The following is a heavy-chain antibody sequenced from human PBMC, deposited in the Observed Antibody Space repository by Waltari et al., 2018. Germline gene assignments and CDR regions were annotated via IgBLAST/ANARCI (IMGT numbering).Heavy chain of an antibody. D-gene: IGHD6-13*01. V-gene: IGHV4-34*01. J-gene: IGHJ4*02. CDR1: GGSFSGYY. CDR3: AREPDHSIAAAEFDY. CDR2: INHSGST. Sequence: QVQLQQWGAGLLKPSETLSLTCAVYGGSFSGYYCSWIRQPPGKGLEWIGEINHSGSTNYNPSLKSRVTISVDTSKNQFSLKLSSVTAADTAVYYCAREPDHSIAAAEFDYWGQGTLVTVSS.